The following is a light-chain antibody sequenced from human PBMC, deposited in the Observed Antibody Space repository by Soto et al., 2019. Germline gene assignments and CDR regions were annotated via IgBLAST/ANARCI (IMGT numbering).Light chain of an antibody. CDR1: QAISTY. V-gene: IGKV1-27*01. CDR3: QKHKTVPLT. Sequence: DIQMTQSPSSLSASVGDRVTITCRASQAISTYLAWYQQKPGKVPNLLIYAASSLQSGVPPRFSGSGSGTDFILTIISRQPEDVATYYCQKHKTVPLTFGQGTKVEIK. CDR2: AAS. J-gene: IGKJ1*01.